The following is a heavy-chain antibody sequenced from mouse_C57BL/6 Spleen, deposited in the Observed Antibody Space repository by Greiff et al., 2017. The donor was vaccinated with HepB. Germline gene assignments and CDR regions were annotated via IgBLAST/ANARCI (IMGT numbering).Heavy chain of an antibody. Sequence: QVHVKQSGAELVKPGASVKLSCKASGYTFTSYWMQWVKQRPGQGLEWIGEIDPSDSYTNYNQKFKGKATLTVDTSSSTAYMQLSSLTSEDSAVYYCATRGYGRDYWGQGTTLTVSS. CDR1: GYTFTSYW. V-gene: IGHV1-50*01. CDR3: ATRGYGRDY. D-gene: IGHD2-10*02. CDR2: IDPSDSYT. J-gene: IGHJ2*01.